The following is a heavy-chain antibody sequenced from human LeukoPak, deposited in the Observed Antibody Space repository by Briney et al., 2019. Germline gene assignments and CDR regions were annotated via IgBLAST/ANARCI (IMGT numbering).Heavy chain of an antibody. D-gene: IGHD6-19*01. J-gene: IGHJ5*02. CDR3: ARAVAGTSWLDP. V-gene: IGHV4-61*05. Sequence: SETLSLTCTVSGGSISSSSYYWTWIRQPPGKGLEWIGYIYYSGSTKYNPSLKSRVTISVDTSKKQFSLKLSSVTAADTAMYYCARAVAGTSWLDPWGQGTLVTVSP. CDR2: IYYSGST. CDR1: GGSISSSSYY.